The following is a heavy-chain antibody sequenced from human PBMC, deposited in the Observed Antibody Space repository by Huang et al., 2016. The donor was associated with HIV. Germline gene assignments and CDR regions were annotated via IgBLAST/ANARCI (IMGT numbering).Heavy chain of an antibody. CDR1: GGTVGSYA. D-gene: IGHD3-22*01. V-gene: IGHV1-69*13. Sequence: QVQLVQSGTEVKKPGSSVKVSCKASGGTVGSYAISWVRQAPGQGLEWMGGIIPSLGTTTYARTFQGRVTITADEATSTAYMELSSLRSGDTAVYYCARQLYDNTGYLMGARLHDWGQGTLVTVSS. CDR3: ARQLYDNTGYLMGARLHD. J-gene: IGHJ4*02. CDR2: IIPSLGTT.